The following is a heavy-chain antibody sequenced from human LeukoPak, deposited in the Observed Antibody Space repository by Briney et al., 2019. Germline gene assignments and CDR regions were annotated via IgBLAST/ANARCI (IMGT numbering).Heavy chain of an antibody. CDR1: GFTFDDYA. Sequence: PGGSLRLSCAASGFTFDDYAMHWVRQAPGKGLEWVSLISGDGNSSNYAASVKGRFTISRDNSENSLYLRMNSLRIEDTAFYYCAANFGAYYYDTSGYYGFWGQGTLVTVSS. CDR2: ISGDGNSS. D-gene: IGHD3-22*01. J-gene: IGHJ4*02. V-gene: IGHV3-43*02. CDR3: AANFGAYYYDTSGYYGF.